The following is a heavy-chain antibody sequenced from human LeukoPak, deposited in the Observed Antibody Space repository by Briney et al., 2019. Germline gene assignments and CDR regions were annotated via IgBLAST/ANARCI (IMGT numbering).Heavy chain of an antibody. CDR2: IHPSGSP. CDR3: SRGGDASKAGKY. Sequence: PSETLSLTCAIYDASFSGYYWSWIRQPPGKELEWIGEIHPSGSPSYNPSLESRTIISVDASKNQFSLILNSVTAADTALYFCSRGGDASKAGKYWGQGALVTVSS. CDR1: DASFSGYY. D-gene: IGHD3-10*01. J-gene: IGHJ4*02. V-gene: IGHV4-34*01.